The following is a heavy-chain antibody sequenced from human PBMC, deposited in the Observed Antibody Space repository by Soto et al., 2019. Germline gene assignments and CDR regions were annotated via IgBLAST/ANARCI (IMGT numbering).Heavy chain of an antibody. CDR2: IKSKTDGGTT. Sequence: GGSLRLSCAASGFTFSNAWMSWVRQAPGKGLEWVGRIKSKTDGGTTDYAAPVKGRFTISRDDSKNTLYLQMNSLKTEDTAVYHCPEKLVATSYYYGMDVWGQGTTVTVSS. J-gene: IGHJ6*02. D-gene: IGHD3-3*02. CDR3: PEKLVATSYYYGMDV. CDR1: GFTFSNAW. V-gene: IGHV3-15*01.